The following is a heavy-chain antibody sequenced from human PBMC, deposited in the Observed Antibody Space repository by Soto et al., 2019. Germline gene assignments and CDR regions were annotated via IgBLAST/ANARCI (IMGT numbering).Heavy chain of an antibody. J-gene: IGHJ4*02. CDR2: IYYSGST. CDR3: ARQRYFDWLFDY. D-gene: IGHD3-9*01. Sequence: SETLSLTCTVSGGSISSGGYYWSWIRQHPGKGLEWIGNIYYSGSTYYNPSLKSRVTISVDTSKNQFSLKLSSVTAADTAVYYCARQRYFDWLFDYWGQGTLVTVSS. V-gene: IGHV4-39*01. CDR1: GGSISSGGYY.